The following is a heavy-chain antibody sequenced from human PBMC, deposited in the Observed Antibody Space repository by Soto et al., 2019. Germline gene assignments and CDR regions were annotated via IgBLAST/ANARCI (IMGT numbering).Heavy chain of an antibody. CDR1: GYTFTSYD. CDR3: ARELSSSWRFDY. D-gene: IGHD6-13*01. Sequence: QVQLVQSGAEVKKPGASVKVSCKASGYTFTSYDINWVRQATGQGLEWMGWMNPNSGNTGYAQKFQGRVTMTRNTSISTDYMELGSLRSEDTAVYYCARELSSSWRFDYWGQGTLVTVSS. J-gene: IGHJ4*02. V-gene: IGHV1-8*01. CDR2: MNPNSGNT.